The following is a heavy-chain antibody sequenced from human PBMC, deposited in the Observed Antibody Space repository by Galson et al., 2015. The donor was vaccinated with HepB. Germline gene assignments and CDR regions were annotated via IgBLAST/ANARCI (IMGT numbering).Heavy chain of an antibody. J-gene: IGHJ3*02. CDR3: ANFLDPLVGIDVNAFDI. Sequence: SLRLSCAASGFTFSSYAMSWVRQAPGKGLEWVSAISGSGGSTYYADSVKGRFTISRDNSKNTLYLQMNSLRAEDTAVYYCANFLDPLVGIDVNAFDIWGQGTMVTVSS. V-gene: IGHV3-23*01. D-gene: IGHD6-13*01. CDR2: ISGSGGST. CDR1: GFTFSSYA.